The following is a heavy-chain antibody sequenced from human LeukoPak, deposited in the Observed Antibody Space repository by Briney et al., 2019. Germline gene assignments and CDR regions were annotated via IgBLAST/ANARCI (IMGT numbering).Heavy chain of an antibody. J-gene: IGHJ4*02. CDR2: ISRLGDTL. V-gene: IGHV3-11*01. D-gene: IGHD2-21*02. Sequence: GGSLRLSCAASGFTFTDYFLGWIRQAPGKGLDWVSHISRLGDTLEYADSVKGRFTISRDNAKNSLYLQMNFLRVEDTAVYFCARVRRGGDSRYFDYWGQGALVTVSS. CDR3: ARVRRGGDSRYFDY. CDR1: GFTFTDYF.